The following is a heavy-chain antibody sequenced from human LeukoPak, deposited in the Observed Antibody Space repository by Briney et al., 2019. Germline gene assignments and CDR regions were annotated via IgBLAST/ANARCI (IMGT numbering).Heavy chain of an antibody. CDR3: ARVRTPIGAFDI. V-gene: IGHV4-59*01. Sequence: AETLSLTRTVSGDSISSYYWSWIRHPPGKGLEGIGYIYYSGSTNYNPSLKTRVNISVDTSKNPFSLKLSSVTAADTAVYYCARVRTPIGAFDIWGQGTMVTVSS. J-gene: IGHJ3*02. CDR2: IYYSGST. D-gene: IGHD3-10*01. CDR1: GDSISSYY.